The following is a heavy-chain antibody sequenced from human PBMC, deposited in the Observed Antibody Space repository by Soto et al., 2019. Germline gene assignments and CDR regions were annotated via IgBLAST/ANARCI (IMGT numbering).Heavy chain of an antibody. CDR2: ISGCGGRT. CDR1: GFTFSSYA. J-gene: IGHJ4*02. CDR3: AKEAGYCTNGVCSAWDY. V-gene: IGHV3-23*01. Sequence: EVQLLESGGGLVQPGGSLRLSCAASGFTFSSYAMSWVRQAPGKGLEWGSAISGCGGRTYYADSVKGRLTISRDNSKNMLYLQMKSLRGEDTGVYYCAKEAGYCTNGVCSAWDYWGQGSLVTVSS. D-gene: IGHD2-8*01.